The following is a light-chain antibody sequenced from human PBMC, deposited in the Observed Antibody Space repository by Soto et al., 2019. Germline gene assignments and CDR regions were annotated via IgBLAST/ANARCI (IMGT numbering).Light chain of an antibody. Sequence: DIQMTQSPSSLSASVGDRVTITCRASQTISTYLNWYQQKPGKAPRLLIYDASSLLSGVQSRFSGSGSGTDFTLTIASLQPEDFSTYYCQQSDSTPYTFGQGTKVDIK. CDR1: QTISTY. J-gene: IGKJ2*01. V-gene: IGKV1-39*01. CDR3: QQSDSTPYT. CDR2: DAS.